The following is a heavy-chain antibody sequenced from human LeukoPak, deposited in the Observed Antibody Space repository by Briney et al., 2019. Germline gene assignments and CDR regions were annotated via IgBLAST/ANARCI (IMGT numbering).Heavy chain of an antibody. CDR2: ISWNSGSI. J-gene: IGHJ6*02. Sequence: GGSLRLSCAASGFTSDDYAMHWVRQAPGKGLEWVSGISWNSGSIGYADSVKGRFTISRDNAKNSLYLQMNSLRAEDTALYYCAKAYGGGNYYYYGMDVWGQGTTVTVSS. D-gene: IGHD4-23*01. CDR3: AKAYGGGNYYYYGMDV. CDR1: GFTSDDYA. V-gene: IGHV3-9*02.